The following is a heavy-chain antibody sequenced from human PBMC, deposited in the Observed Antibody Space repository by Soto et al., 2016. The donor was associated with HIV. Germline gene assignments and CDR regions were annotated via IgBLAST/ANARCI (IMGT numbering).Heavy chain of an antibody. CDR2: IIPSFGTA. D-gene: IGHD6-13*01. J-gene: IGHJ5*02. V-gene: IGHV1-69*01. Sequence: QVQLVQSGAEVKKPGSSVKVSCKASGGTFSSYSISWVRQAPGQGLEWMGGIIPSFGTANYAQKFQGRATITADESTGTAYMELSSLRSEDTAVYYCARIWSGIAAAQLDPWGQGTLVTVSS. CDR3: ARIWSGIAAAQLDP. CDR1: GGTFSSYS.